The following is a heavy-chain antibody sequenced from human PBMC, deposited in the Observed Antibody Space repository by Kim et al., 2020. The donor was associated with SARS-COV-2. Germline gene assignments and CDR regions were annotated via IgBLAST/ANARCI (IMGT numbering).Heavy chain of an antibody. D-gene: IGHD3-3*01. V-gene: IGHV4-59*08. CDR2: IYYSGST. J-gene: IGHJ3*02. CDR3: ARQIGQPDFWSGYRNHGAFDI. CDR1: GGSISSYY. Sequence: SETLSLTCTVSGGSISSYYWSWIRQPPGKGLEWIGYIYYSGSTNYNPSLKSRVTISVDTSKNQFSLKLSSVTAADTAVYYCARQIGQPDFWSGYRNHGAFDIWGQGTMVTVSS.